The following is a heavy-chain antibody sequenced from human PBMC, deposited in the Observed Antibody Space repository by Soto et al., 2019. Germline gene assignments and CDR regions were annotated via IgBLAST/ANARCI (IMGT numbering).Heavy chain of an antibody. CDR3: ASLLMDGDYDGY. CDR1: GFTFSSYG. D-gene: IGHD4-17*01. CDR2: IWYDGSNK. V-gene: IGHV3-33*01. Sequence: PGESLKISCAASGFTFSSYGMHWVRQAPGKGLEWVAVIWYDGSNKYYADSVKGRFTISRDNSKNTLYLQMNSLRAEDTAVYYCASLLMDGDYDGYWGQGTLVTVSS. J-gene: IGHJ4*02.